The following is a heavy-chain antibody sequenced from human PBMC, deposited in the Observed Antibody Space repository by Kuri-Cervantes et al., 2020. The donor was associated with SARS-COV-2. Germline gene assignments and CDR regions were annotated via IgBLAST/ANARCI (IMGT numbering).Heavy chain of an antibody. CDR3: AKTGAYCGGDCYSGWFDP. CDR2: ISGSGGST. Sequence: GGSLRLSCAASGFTFSSYAMSWVRQAPGKGLEWVSAISGSGGSTYYADSVKGRFTISRDNSKNTLYLQMNSLRAEDTAVYYCAKTGAYCGGDCYSGWFDPWGQGTLVTVSS. J-gene: IGHJ5*02. V-gene: IGHV3-23*01. CDR1: GFTFSSYA. D-gene: IGHD2-21*02.